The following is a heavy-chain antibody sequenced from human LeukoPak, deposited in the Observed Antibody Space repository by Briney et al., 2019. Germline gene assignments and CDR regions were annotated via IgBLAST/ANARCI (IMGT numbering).Heavy chain of an antibody. J-gene: IGHJ4*02. V-gene: IGHV1-18*01. CDR3: ARDQRRWELLRYFDY. CDR2: ISAYNGNT. CDR1: GYTFTSYG. Sequence: ASVWVSCKASGYTFTSYGISWVRQAPGQGLEWMGWISAYNGNTNYAQKLQGRVTMTTDTSTSTAYMELRSLRSDDTAVYYCARDQRRWELLRYFDYWGQGTVVTVSS. D-gene: IGHD1-26*01.